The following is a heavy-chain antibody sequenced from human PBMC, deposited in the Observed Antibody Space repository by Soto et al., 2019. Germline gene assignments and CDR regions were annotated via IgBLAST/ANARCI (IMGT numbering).Heavy chain of an antibody. CDR1: RDTFTRYY. Sequence: ASVTGSCRATRDTFTRYYINWVRPANAPVLEWMGVINPHGGSTAYAQKFRGRVTLTRDTSASTVYMEVSSLTSEDTAMYYCARSSGGNFGIIIEGTNWFAPWGQGTRVTVS. V-gene: IGHV1-46*01. J-gene: IGHJ5*02. CDR3: ARSSGGNFGIIIEGTNWFAP. CDR2: INPHGGST. D-gene: IGHD1-26*01.